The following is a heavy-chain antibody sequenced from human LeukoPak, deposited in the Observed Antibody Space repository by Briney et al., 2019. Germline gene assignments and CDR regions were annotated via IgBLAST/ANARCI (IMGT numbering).Heavy chain of an antibody. Sequence: ASVKVSCKASGYTFTAYYMHWVRQAPGQGLEGMGWINPNSGGTNSSQKFQDRVTLTRDTSISTAYIELGSLRSDDTAIYYCARAYGSGSSYHPDYWGQGTLVTVSS. CDR3: ARAYGSGSSYHPDY. D-gene: IGHD3-10*01. CDR1: GYTFTAYY. CDR2: INPNSGGT. J-gene: IGHJ4*02. V-gene: IGHV1-2*02.